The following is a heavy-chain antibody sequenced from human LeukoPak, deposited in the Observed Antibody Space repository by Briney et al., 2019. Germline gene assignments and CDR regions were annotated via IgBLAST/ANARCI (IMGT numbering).Heavy chain of an antibody. CDR2: INPNSGGT. Sequence: ASVKVSCKASGYTFTGYYMHWVRQAPGQGLEWMGWINPNSGGTNYAQKFQGRVTMTRDTSISTAYMELSRLRSDDTAVYYCARDPSVFPYYYDSSGYCWFDPWGQGTLVTVSS. V-gene: IGHV1-2*02. D-gene: IGHD3-22*01. CDR3: ARDPSVFPYYYDSSGYCWFDP. CDR1: GYTFTGYY. J-gene: IGHJ5*02.